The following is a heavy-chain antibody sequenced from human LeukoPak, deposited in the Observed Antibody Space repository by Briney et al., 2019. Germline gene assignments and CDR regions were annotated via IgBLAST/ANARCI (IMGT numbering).Heavy chain of an antibody. V-gene: IGHV4-30-2*01. D-gene: IGHD3-3*01. CDR3: ARYEGMDDFWSGSLSYFDY. Sequence: SETLSLTCTVSGGSISSGGYYWSWIRQPPGKGLEWIGYIYHSGSTYYNPSLKSRVTISVDRSKNQFSLKLSSVTAADTAVYYCARYEGMDDFWSGSLSYFDYWGQGTLVTVSS. CDR1: GGSISSGGYY. CDR2: IYHSGST. J-gene: IGHJ4*02.